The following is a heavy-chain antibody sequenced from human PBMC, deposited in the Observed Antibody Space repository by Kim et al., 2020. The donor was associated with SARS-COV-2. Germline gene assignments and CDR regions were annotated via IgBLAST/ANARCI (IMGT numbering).Heavy chain of an antibody. V-gene: IGHV1-3*01. CDR3: ARGSGWAFDY. CDR2: T. Sequence: TKYSKKVRGRVTITRDTTASTAYMELSSLRSEDTAVYYCARGSGWAFDYWGQGTLVTVAS. D-gene: IGHD6-19*01. J-gene: IGHJ4*02.